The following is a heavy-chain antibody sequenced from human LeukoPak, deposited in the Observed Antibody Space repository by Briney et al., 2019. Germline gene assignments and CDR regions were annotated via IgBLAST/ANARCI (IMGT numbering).Heavy chain of an antibody. J-gene: IGHJ6*02. Sequence: PGGSLRLSCVVSGFTFSTYAMSWVRQAPGKGLEWVSGIGGSGGDTFYADSVRGRFTVSRDNSKNTLFLQIDSLRTEDTAVYYCVPRGGLSYYQYGMDVWGRGTTVTVSS. CDR3: VPRGGLSYYQYGMDV. D-gene: IGHD3-16*01. CDR1: GFTFSTYA. V-gene: IGHV3-23*01. CDR2: IGGSGGDT.